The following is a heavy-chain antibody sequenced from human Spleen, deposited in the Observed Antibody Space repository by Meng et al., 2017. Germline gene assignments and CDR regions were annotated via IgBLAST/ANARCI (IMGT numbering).Heavy chain of an antibody. V-gene: IGHV4-4*02. Sequence: QVQRLESGPGLVKPSGTLSLTCAVSGASISSDNWWSWVRQPPGKGLEWIGEIYHSGSTNYNPSLKSRITISVDKPKNQFSLTLSSVTAADTAVYYCTKNDFYCLGYWGQGTLVTVSS. J-gene: IGHJ4*02. CDR2: IYHSGST. D-gene: IGHD2-21*01. CDR1: GASISSDNW. CDR3: TKNDFYCLGY.